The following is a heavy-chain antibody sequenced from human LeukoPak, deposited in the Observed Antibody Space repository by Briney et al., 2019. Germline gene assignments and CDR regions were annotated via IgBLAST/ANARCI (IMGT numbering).Heavy chain of an antibody. CDR1: DDSFSSHY. CDR3: ARDLVTVTKGFDI. V-gene: IGHV4-59*11. J-gene: IGHJ3*02. Sequence: SETPSLTCAVSDDSFSSHYWTWIRQPPGKGLEWIGYISYIGSTNYNPSLKSRVTISIDTSKNQFSLKLTSVTAADTAVYYCARDLVTVTKGFDIWGQGTMVSVSS. D-gene: IGHD4-17*01. CDR2: ISYIGST.